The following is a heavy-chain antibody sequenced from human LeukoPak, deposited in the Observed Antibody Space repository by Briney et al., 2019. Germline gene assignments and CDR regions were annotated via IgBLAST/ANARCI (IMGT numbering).Heavy chain of an antibody. Sequence: GRSLRLSCAASGFTFSGYAMHWVRQAPGKGLEWVAVISYDGSNKYYADSVKGRFTISRDNSKNTLYLQMNSLRAEDTAVYYCARELGLYYYGMDVWGQGTTVTVSS. V-gene: IGHV3-30-3*01. D-gene: IGHD7-27*01. CDR1: GFTFSGYA. CDR3: ARELGLYYYGMDV. CDR2: ISYDGSNK. J-gene: IGHJ6*02.